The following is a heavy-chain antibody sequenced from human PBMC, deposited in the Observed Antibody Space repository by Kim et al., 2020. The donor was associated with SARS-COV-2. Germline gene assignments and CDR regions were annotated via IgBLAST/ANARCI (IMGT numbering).Heavy chain of an antibody. CDR2: INAGNGNT. CDR3: ARDGEYYDFWSGTPAMDV. J-gene: IGHJ6*03. Sequence: ASVKVSCKASGYTFTSYAMHWVRQAPGQRLEWMGWINAGNGNTKYSQKFQGRVTITRDTSASTAYMELSSLRSEDTAVYYCARDGEYYDFWSGTPAMDVWGKGTTVTVSS. CDR1: GYTFTSYA. D-gene: IGHD3-3*01. V-gene: IGHV1-3*01.